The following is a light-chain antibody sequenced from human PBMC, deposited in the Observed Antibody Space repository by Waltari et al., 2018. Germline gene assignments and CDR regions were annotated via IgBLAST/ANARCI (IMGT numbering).Light chain of an antibody. CDR2: GAS. CDR1: QSLLYSSNNRNY. V-gene: IGKV4-1*01. CDR3: QQYFTTPYT. Sequence: DIVLTQSPDSLAVSLGERVTFNCKSSQSLLYSSNNRNYLARYQQRAGQSPKLLIYGASTREMGVPGRFRGSGSGTDFTLTISSLQAEDVAIYYCQQYFTTPYTFGRGTKLEIK. J-gene: IGKJ2*01.